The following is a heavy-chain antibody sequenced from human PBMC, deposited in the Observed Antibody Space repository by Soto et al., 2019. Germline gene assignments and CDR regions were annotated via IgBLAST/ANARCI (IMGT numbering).Heavy chain of an antibody. CDR3: AKTRGFFYY. V-gene: IGHV3-23*01. CDR2: INGGGTT. D-gene: IGHD3-10*01. J-gene: IGHJ4*02. Sequence: EVQLLESGGNLVQPGGSLRLSCAASGFTFSNYGMNWVRQAPGKGLEWVSGINGGGTTYYADSAKGRFTVSRDNFKNTLYLQMNSLRADDTAVYYCAKTRGFFYYWGQGTLVTVSS. CDR1: GFTFSNYG.